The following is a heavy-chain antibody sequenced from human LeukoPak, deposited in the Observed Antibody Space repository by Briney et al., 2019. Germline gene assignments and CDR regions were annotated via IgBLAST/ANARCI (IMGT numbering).Heavy chain of an antibody. CDR2: IYYTGST. Sequence: PSETLSLTCTVSGGSITITSYYWSWIRQQPGQGLGWIGYIYYTGSTYYNPSLKSRVTISVDTSKNQFSLKLSSVTAADTAVYYCARLYGSGKNYFDYWGQGALVTVSS. V-gene: IGHV4-31*03. J-gene: IGHJ4*02. CDR3: ARLYGSGKNYFDY. D-gene: IGHD3-10*01. CDR1: GGSITITSYY.